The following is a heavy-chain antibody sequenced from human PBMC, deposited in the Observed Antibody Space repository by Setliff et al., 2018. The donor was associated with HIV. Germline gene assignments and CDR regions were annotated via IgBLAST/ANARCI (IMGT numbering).Heavy chain of an antibody. CDR3: ARDGAYVWGTYRYQGFDH. D-gene: IGHD3-16*02. Sequence: ASVKVSCKASGYIFSNFAMHWVRQAPGPRLEWMGWINAGDGNTKYSQNIQGRVTITRDTSATTVYMELSRLRSEDTAVYYCARDGAYVWGTYRYQGFDHWGQGTLVTVSS. V-gene: IGHV1-3*01. J-gene: IGHJ4*02. CDR2: INAGDGNT. CDR1: GYIFSNFA.